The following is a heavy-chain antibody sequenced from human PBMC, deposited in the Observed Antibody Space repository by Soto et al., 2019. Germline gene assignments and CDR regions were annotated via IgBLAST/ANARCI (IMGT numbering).Heavy chain of an antibody. Sequence: SETLSLTCAVYGGSFSGYYWSWIRQPPGKGLEWIGEINHSGSTNYNPSLKSRVTISVDTSKNQFSLKLSSVTAADTAVYYCARGLDYYYGMDGWGQGTTVTVSS. CDR2: INHSGST. V-gene: IGHV4-34*01. J-gene: IGHJ6*02. CDR1: GGSFSGYY. CDR3: ARGLDYYYGMDG.